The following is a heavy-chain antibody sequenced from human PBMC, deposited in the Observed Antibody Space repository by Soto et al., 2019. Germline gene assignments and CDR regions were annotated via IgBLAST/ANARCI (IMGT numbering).Heavy chain of an antibody. D-gene: IGHD6-19*01. J-gene: IGHJ3*02. CDR2: IYPGASDT. Sequence: EVQLVQSGAEVKKPGESLKISCKGSGYSFTSYWIGWVRQMPGKGLEWMGIIYPGASDTRNSPSFQGQVTISADKSISTAYLQWSSLKASDTAMYYCARLIAVAGTLGAFDIWGQGTMVTVSS. V-gene: IGHV5-51*01. CDR3: ARLIAVAGTLGAFDI. CDR1: GYSFTSYW.